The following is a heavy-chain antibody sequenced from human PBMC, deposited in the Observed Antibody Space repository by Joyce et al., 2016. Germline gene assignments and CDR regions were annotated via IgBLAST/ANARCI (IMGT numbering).Heavy chain of an antibody. Sequence: EVQLLESGGGLVQPGGSLRLSCAASGFTFSSYAMSWVRQAPGKGLEWCSTISARGGSTYYADSVKGRFTISRDNSEDSLYLHMNSLRAEDTAVYYCATWAPTNYDFWSGYSYYFDNWGQGTLVTVSS. CDR1: GFTFSSYA. V-gene: IGHV3-23*01. CDR2: ISARGGST. J-gene: IGHJ4*02. CDR3: ATWAPTNYDFWSGYSYYFDN. D-gene: IGHD3-3*01.